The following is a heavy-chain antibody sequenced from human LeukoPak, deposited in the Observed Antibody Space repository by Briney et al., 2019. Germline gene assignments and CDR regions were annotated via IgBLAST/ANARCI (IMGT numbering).Heavy chain of an antibody. CDR2: IRYDGSNK. Sequence: PGGSLRLSCAASGFTFSSYGMHWVRQAPGKGLEWVAFIRYDGSNKYYADSVKGRFTISRDNSKNTLYLQMNSLRAEDTAVYYCAKDRYSSGCRYFDYWGQGTLVTVSS. CDR1: GFTFSSYG. J-gene: IGHJ4*02. CDR3: AKDRYSSGCRYFDY. V-gene: IGHV3-30*02. D-gene: IGHD6-19*01.